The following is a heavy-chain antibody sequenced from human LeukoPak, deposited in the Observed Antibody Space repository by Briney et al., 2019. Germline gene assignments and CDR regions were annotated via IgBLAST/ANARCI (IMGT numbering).Heavy chain of an antibody. CDR3: LRFVYGDYVGAGDY. J-gene: IGHJ4*02. V-gene: IGHV3-74*01. CDR1: GFTFSSYW. CDR2: INSDGSST. D-gene: IGHD4-17*01. Sequence: GGSLRLSCAASGFTFSSYWMHWVRQAPGKGLVWVSRINSDGSSTSYGDSVKGRFTISRDNAKNTLYLQMNSLRAEDTAVYYCLRFVYGDYVGAGDYWGQGTLVTVSS.